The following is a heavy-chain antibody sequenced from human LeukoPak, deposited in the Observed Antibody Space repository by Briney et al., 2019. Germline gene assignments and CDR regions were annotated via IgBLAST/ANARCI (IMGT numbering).Heavy chain of an antibody. D-gene: IGHD3-3*01. CDR3: ARASFWESPINWFDP. CDR2: INPKNGGA. V-gene: IGHV1-2*06. J-gene: IGHJ5*02. Sequence: ASVKVSCKTSGYTFIGHYIHWVRQAPGQGLEWMGRINPKNGGASYAPRFQGRVTMTRDRSISTVYMEVTRLTSDDTAVYYCARASFWESPINWFDPWGQGTLVTVSS. CDR1: GYTFIGHY.